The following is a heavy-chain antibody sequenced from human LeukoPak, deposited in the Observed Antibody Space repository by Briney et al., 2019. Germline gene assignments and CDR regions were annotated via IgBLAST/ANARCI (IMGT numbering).Heavy chain of an antibody. D-gene: IGHD3-3*01. CDR2: INHSGST. CDR3: ARATYYDFWSGYYRYYFDY. V-gene: IGHV4-34*01. Sequence: SETLSLTCAVYGGSFSGYYWSWIRQPPGKGLEWIGEINHSGSTNHNPSLKSRVTISVDTSKNQFSLKLSSVTAADTAVYYCARATYYDFWSGYYRYYFDYWGQGTLVTVSS. J-gene: IGHJ4*02. CDR1: GGSFSGYY.